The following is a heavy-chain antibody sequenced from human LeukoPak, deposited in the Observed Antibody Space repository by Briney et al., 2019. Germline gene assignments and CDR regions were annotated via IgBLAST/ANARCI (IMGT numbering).Heavy chain of an antibody. D-gene: IGHD5-18*01. J-gene: IGHJ6*03. CDR3: ARDPSDTATTGEPNYYMDV. CDR2: IKPSGGST. CDR1: GYTFTSYY. V-gene: IGHV1-46*01. Sequence: RAASVTVSCKASGYTFTSYYMHWVRQAPGQGLEWMGLIKPSGGSTSYAPKFQGRVTMTRDMSTSTVYMELSSLRSEDTAVYYCARDPSDTATTGEPNYYMDVWGKGTTVTVSS.